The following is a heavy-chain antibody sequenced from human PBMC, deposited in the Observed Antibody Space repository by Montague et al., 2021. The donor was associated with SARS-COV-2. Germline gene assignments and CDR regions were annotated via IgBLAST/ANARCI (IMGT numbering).Heavy chain of an antibody. CDR2: MHDSGTA. J-gene: IGHJ4*02. Sequence: SETLSLTSTVSDGSIRSYYWHWMRQTPGKGLEWIGYMHDSGTANYNPSLMSRVTLMVDASRNQFSLELSSVTAADTAMYYCTRLPRGSGTWGYFDYWAQGTLVTVA. CDR3: TRLPRGSGTWGYFDY. CDR1: DGSIRSYY. D-gene: IGHD3-10*01. V-gene: IGHV4-59*08.